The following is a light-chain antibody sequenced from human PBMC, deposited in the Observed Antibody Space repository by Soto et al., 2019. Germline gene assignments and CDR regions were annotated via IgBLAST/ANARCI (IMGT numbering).Light chain of an antibody. Sequence: QSALTQPASVSGSPGQSITISCTGTSSDVGGYNYVSWYQQHPGKAPKLMIYDVSNRPSGVSNRFSVSKSGNTASLTISGLQAEDEADYYCSSYTSSRGVFGTGTKLTVL. CDR1: SSDVGGYNY. CDR2: DVS. V-gene: IGLV2-14*01. CDR3: SSYTSSRGV. J-gene: IGLJ1*01.